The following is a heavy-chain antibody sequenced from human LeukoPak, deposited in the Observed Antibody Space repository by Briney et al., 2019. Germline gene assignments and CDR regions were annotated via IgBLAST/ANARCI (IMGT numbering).Heavy chain of an antibody. CDR1: GFTFSSYA. V-gene: IGHV3-23*01. J-gene: IGHJ4*02. CDR3: AKTPAPVFGSKCYFDY. Sequence: PGGSLRLSCAASGFTFSSYAMSWVRQAPGKGLEWVSAIRGSGVNTDYADSVKGRFTISRDNSKNTLYLQMNSLRAEDTAVYYCAKTPAPVFGSKCYFDYWGQGTLVTVSS. D-gene: IGHD3-3*01. CDR2: IRGSGVNT.